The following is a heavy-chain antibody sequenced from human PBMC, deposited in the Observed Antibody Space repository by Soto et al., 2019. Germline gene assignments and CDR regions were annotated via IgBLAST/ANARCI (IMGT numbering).Heavy chain of an antibody. CDR2: ISGSGGST. CDR1: GFTFSSYA. CDR3: AKVGVGITIFGVVIRAPNWFDP. V-gene: IGHV3-23*01. D-gene: IGHD3-3*01. Sequence: GGSLRLCCAASGFTFSSYAMSWVRQAPGKGLEWVSAISGSGGSTYYADSVKGRFTISRDNSKNTLYLQMNSLRAEDTAVYYCAKVGVGITIFGVVIRAPNWFDPWGQGTLVTVPS. J-gene: IGHJ5*02.